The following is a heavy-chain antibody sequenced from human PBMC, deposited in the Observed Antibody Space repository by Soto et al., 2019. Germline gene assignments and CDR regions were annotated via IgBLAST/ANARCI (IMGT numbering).Heavy chain of an antibody. Sequence: EVQLLDSGGGLVQPGGSLRLSCAASGFTFSSYAMNWVRQAPGKGLEWVSVISGSGDSTYYADSVKGRFTISRDNSKNTLYRQMNGLRAEDTAVYYCARRGPGTYFDYWGQGPLVTVSS. CDR1: GFTFSSYA. D-gene: IGHD6-13*01. CDR2: ISGSGDST. CDR3: ARRGPGTYFDY. J-gene: IGHJ4*02. V-gene: IGHV3-23*01.